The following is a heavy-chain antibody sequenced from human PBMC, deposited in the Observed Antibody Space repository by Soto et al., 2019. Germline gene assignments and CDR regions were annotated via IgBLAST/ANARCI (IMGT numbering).Heavy chain of an antibody. CDR2: INPNSGGT. Sequence: ASVKFYCKASGYTFTGYYMHWVRQAPWQGLEWMGWINPNSGGTNYAQKFQGWVTMTRDTSNSTAYMELSRLRSDDTAVYYCARSSGSYYSNNWFDPWGQGTLVTVSS. V-gene: IGHV1-2*04. CDR3: ARSSGSYYSNNWFDP. J-gene: IGHJ5*02. D-gene: IGHD3-10*01. CDR1: GYTFTGYY.